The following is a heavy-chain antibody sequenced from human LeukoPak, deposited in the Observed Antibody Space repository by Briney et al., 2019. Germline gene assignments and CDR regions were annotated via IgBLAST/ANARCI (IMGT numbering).Heavy chain of an antibody. V-gene: IGHV1-69*05. D-gene: IGHD3-22*01. CDR1: GGTFSSYA. J-gene: IGHJ4*02. Sequence: ASVKVSCKASGGTFSSYAISRVRQAPGQGLEWMGGIIPIFGTANHAQKFQGRVTITTDESTSTAYMELSSLRSEDTAVYYCARGDSSGYYGIDYWGQGTLVTVSS. CDR3: ARGDSSGYYGIDY. CDR2: IIPIFGTA.